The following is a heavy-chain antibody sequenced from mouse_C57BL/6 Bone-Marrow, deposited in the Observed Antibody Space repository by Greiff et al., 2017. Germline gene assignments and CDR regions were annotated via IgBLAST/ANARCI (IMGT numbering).Heavy chain of an antibody. J-gene: IGHJ2*01. CDR3: TTLYDYGGDY. CDR2: IDPANGDT. Sequence: EVQLQQSGAELVRPGASVKLSCTASGFNIKDDYMHWVKQRPEQGLEWIGWIDPANGDTEYASTFQGTATITADTSSNTAYLQLSSLTSEDTAVDYCTTLYDYGGDYWGQGTTLTVSS. V-gene: IGHV14-4*01. CDR1: GFNIKDDY. D-gene: IGHD2-4*01.